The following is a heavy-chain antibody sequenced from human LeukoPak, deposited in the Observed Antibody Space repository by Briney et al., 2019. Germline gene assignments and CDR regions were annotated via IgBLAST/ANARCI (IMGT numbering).Heavy chain of an antibody. D-gene: IGHD5-18*01. CDR1: GGSISSYY. V-gene: IGHV4-59*12. J-gene: IGHJ4*02. Sequence: PSETLSLTCTVSGGSISSYYWSWIRQPPGKGLEWIGYIYYSGSTNYNPSLKSRVTISVDTSKNQFSLKLSSVTAADTAVYYCARAAMADFDYWGQGTLVTVSS. CDR3: ARAAMADFDY. CDR2: IYYSGST.